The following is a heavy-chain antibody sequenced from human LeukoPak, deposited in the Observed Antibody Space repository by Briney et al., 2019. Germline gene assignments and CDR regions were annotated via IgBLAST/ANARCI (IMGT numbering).Heavy chain of an antibody. Sequence: SETLSLTCAVYGDSFNGYHWSWIRQSPGMGLEWIGEVDHSGSTKYNPSLKSRVTISADASKNQFSLRLRPVTAADTAVYHCARDGGYCSGGSCYSFFQHWGQGNLVTVSS. V-gene: IGHV4-34*01. CDR1: GDSFNGYH. D-gene: IGHD2-15*01. CDR3: ARDGGYCSGGSCYSFFQH. J-gene: IGHJ1*01. CDR2: VDHSGST.